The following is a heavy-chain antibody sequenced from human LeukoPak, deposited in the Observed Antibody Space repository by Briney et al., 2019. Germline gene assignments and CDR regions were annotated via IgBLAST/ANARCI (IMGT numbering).Heavy chain of an antibody. D-gene: IGHD2-2*01. Sequence: PSGTLSLTCTVSGGSISSSSYYWGWIRQPPGKGLEWIGSIYYSGNTYYKVSLKSRVTISVDTSKNQFALKLRSVTAADTAVYYCMGYATATASFDYWGQGTLVTVSS. CDR3: MGYATATASFDY. J-gene: IGHJ4*02. CDR1: GGSISSSSYY. CDR2: IYYSGNT. V-gene: IGHV4-39*01.